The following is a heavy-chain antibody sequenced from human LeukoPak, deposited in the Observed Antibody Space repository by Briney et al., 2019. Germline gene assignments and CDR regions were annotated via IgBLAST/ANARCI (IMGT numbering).Heavy chain of an antibody. V-gene: IGHV3-23*01. CDR3: AKGRGRCSGGSCYSLLGDFES. Sequence: GGSLRLSCATSGFTFSSYAMSWVRQAPGKGLEWVSGLSGSGGNTYYADSVKGRFTISRDNSENTLYLQMNSLRAEDTALYYCAKGRGRCSGGSCYSLLGDFESWGQGTLVTVSS. J-gene: IGHJ4*02. CDR1: GFTFSSYA. D-gene: IGHD2-15*01. CDR2: LSGSGGNT.